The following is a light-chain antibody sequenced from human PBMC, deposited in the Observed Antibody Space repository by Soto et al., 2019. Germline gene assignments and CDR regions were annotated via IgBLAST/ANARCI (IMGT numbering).Light chain of an antibody. V-gene: IGKV3-20*01. J-gene: IGKJ5*01. CDR2: GVS. Sequence: EIVLAQSPGTLSLSPGERATLSCRASQRVSNTYLAWYQQKPGQAPRLLIYGVSSRATGIPDRFSGSGSGTDFTLTISRLEPEDFAVYYCQQYDNSPITFGQGTRLEI. CDR1: QRVSNTY. CDR3: QQYDNSPIT.